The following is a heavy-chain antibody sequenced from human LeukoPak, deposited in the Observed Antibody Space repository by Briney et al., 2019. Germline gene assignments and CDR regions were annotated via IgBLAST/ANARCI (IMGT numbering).Heavy chain of an antibody. J-gene: IGHJ4*02. V-gene: IGHV1-2*02. CDR3: ARVLAIDQNSRHLDLQQYYFDY. CDR2: INPNSGGT. CDR1: GYTFTGYY. Sequence: RRASVKVSCKASGYTFTGYYMHWVRQAPGQGLEWMGWINPNSGGTNYAQKFQGRVTMTRDTSISTAYMELSRLRSDDTAVYYCARVLAIDQNSRHLDLQQYYFDYWGQGTLVTVSS. D-gene: IGHD6-13*01.